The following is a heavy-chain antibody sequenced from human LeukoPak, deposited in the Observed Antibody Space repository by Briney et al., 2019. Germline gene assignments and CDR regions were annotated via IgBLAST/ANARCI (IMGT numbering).Heavy chain of an antibody. J-gene: IGHJ4*02. Sequence: PGGSLRLSCEASGFTLRSYSMSWVRQAPGKGLEWVSSINWGSNHIYYADAVQGRFTISRDNAKNSLYLQMNSLRAEDTAIYYCARDNSGWSRDYWGQGTLVTVSS. CDR1: GFTLRSYS. V-gene: IGHV3-21*06. CDR2: INWGSNHI. CDR3: ARDNSGWSRDY. D-gene: IGHD6-19*01.